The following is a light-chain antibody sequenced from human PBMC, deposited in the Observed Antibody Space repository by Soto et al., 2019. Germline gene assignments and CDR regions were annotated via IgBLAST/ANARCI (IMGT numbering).Light chain of an antibody. CDR3: QQSYSSPPT. V-gene: IGKV3-20*01. J-gene: IGKJ1*01. CDR2: RAS. Sequence: EIVLTQSPGTLSLSPGERATLSCRASQSVSSNYLAWYQQKPGQAPKVLIYRASIRATGIPDRFSGSRSGPDFTLTISSLQPEDFATYYCQQSYSSPPTFGQGTKVDI. CDR1: QSVSSNY.